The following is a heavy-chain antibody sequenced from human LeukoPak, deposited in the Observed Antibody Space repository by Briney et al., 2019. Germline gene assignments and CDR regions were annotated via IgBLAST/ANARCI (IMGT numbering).Heavy chain of an antibody. CDR2: ISGSGGST. J-gene: IGHJ4*02. D-gene: IGHD2-2*01. Sequence: PGGSLRLSCAASGFTFSSYAMSWVRQAPGKRLEWVSAISGSGGSTYYADSVKGRFTISRDNSKNTLYLQMNSLRAEDTAVYYCAKAGCSSTSCYDFDYWGQGTLVTVSS. V-gene: IGHV3-23*01. CDR3: AKAGCSSTSCYDFDY. CDR1: GFTFSSYA.